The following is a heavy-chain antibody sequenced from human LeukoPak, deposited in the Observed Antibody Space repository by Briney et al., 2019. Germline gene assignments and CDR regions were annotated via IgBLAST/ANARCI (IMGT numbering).Heavy chain of an antibody. CDR3: ARDSSSSPSAFDY. D-gene: IGHD6-6*01. Sequence: GASVKVSCKASGSIFSSYYMHWVRQAPGQGLEWMGIINPGGGSTSYAQKFQGRVTMTRGTSSSTVYMELSSLRSEDTAVYYCARDSSSSPSAFDYWGQGTLVTVSS. V-gene: IGHV1-46*01. J-gene: IGHJ4*02. CDR2: INPGGGST. CDR1: GSIFSSYY.